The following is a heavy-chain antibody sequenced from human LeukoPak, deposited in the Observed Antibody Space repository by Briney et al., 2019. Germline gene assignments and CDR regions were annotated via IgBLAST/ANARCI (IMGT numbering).Heavy chain of an antibody. CDR2: INSDGSST. CDR1: GFTFSSYW. J-gene: IGHJ4*02. V-gene: IGHV3-74*01. Sequence: PGGSLRLSCAASGFTFSSYWMHWVRQAPGKGLVWVSRINSDGSSTSYADSVKGRFTISRDNSKNTLYLQMNSLRAEDTAVYYCAMGTRADSSGYYSLYYFDYWGQGTLVTVSS. CDR3: AMGTRADSSGYYSLYYFDY. D-gene: IGHD3-22*01.